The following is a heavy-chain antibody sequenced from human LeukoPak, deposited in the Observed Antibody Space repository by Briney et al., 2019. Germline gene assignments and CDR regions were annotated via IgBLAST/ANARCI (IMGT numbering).Heavy chain of an antibody. V-gene: IGHV3-21*01. D-gene: IGHD5-18*01. CDR1: GFTFSSYS. J-gene: IGHJ4*02. CDR2: ISSSSSYI. CDR3: ARVRGIYSYGHPYYFDY. Sequence: PGGSLRLSCAASGFTFSSYSMNWVRQAPGKGLEWVSSISSSSSYIYYADSVKGRFTISRDNAKNSVYLQMNSLRAEDTAVYYCARVRGIYSYGHPYYFDYWGQGTLVTVSS.